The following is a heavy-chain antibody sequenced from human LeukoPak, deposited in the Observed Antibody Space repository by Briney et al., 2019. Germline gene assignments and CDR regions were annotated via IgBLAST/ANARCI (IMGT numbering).Heavy chain of an antibody. CDR3: ARGLNAYLDY. D-gene: IGHD4/OR15-4a*01. V-gene: IGHV1-69*05. CDR2: IIPIFGTA. Sequence: ASVKVSCKASGGTFSSYAISWVRQAPGQGLEWMGGIIPIFGTANYAQKFQGRVTITRDTSATTAYMDLSSLRSEDTAVYYCARGLNAYLDYWGQGTLVTVSS. CDR1: GGTFSSYA. J-gene: IGHJ4*02.